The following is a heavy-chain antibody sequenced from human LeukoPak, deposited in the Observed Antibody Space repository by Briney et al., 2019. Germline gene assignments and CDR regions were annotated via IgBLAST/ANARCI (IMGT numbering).Heavy chain of an antibody. CDR1: GFTFSSYA. CDR2: IGESVAVT. V-gene: IGHV3-23*01. D-gene: IGHD3-10*01. Sequence: GGSLRLSCAASGFTFSSYAMSWVRRAPGKGLEWVSAIGESVAVTYYADSVKGRFTISRDNSKNTLNLQMNSLGVDDTAVYYCVKDLRSGLRAFDIWGLGTMVTVSS. J-gene: IGHJ3*02. CDR3: VKDLRSGLRAFDI.